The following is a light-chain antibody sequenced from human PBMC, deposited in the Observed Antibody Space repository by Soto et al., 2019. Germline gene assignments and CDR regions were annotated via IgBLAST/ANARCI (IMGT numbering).Light chain of an antibody. J-gene: IGLJ2*01. Sequence: QSVLTQPASVSASPGQSITISCTGTSGDVGAYNYVSWYQQHPGKAPKLMIFDVNNRPSGVSNRFSGSKSGNTASLTISGLQAEDEADYYCSSYTTSSTLAFGGGTKLTVL. CDR2: DVN. CDR1: SGDVGAYNY. CDR3: SSYTTSSTLA. V-gene: IGLV2-14*03.